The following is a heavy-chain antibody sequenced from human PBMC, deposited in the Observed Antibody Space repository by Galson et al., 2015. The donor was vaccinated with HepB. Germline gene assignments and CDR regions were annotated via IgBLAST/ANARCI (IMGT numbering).Heavy chain of an antibody. J-gene: IGHJ4*02. V-gene: IGHV4-31*03. CDR3: ARGKLELHFDY. CDR2: IYYSGST. Sequence: TLSLTCTVSGGSISSGGYYWSWIRQHPGKGLEWIGYIYYSGSTYYNPSLKSRVTISVDTSKNQFSLKLSSVTAADTAVYYCARGKLELHFDYWGQGTLVTVSS. D-gene: IGHD1-7*01. CDR1: GGSISSGGYY.